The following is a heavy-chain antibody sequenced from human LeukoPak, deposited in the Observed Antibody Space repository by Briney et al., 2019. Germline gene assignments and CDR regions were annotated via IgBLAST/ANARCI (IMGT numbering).Heavy chain of an antibody. CDR2: ISSNGGST. CDR1: GFTFSSYA. D-gene: IGHD3-22*01. Sequence: GGSLRLSCAASGFTFSSYAMHWVRQAPGKGLEYVSAISSNGGSTYYANSVKGRFTISRDNSKNTLYLQMGSLRAEDMAVYYCARTSSGYYGAFDIWGQGTMVTVSS. CDR3: ARTSSGYYGAFDI. V-gene: IGHV3-64*01. J-gene: IGHJ3*02.